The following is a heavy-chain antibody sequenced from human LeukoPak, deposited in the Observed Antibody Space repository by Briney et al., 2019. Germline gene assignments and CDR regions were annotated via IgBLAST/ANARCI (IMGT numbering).Heavy chain of an antibody. CDR3: ARAERWLQASTFDP. CDR2: ISYDGSNK. D-gene: IGHD5-24*01. V-gene: IGHV3-30*04. Sequence: GGSLRLSCAASGFTFSSYAMHWVRQAPGKGLEWVAVISYDGSNKYYADSVKGRFTISRDNSKNTLYLQMNSLRAEDTAVYYCARAERWLQASTFDPWGQGTLVTVSP. J-gene: IGHJ5*02. CDR1: GFTFSSYA.